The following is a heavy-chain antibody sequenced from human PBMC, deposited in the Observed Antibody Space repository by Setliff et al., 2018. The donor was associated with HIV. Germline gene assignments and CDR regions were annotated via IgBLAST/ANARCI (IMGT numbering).Heavy chain of an antibody. D-gene: IGHD5-12*01. J-gene: IGHJ6*03. CDR3: ARGATLLPGYSDRWEYFYMDV. CDR2: VNHSGST. Sequence: SETLSLTCAVYGGSFSEYSWSWIRQSPGKGLEWIGEVNHSGSTHYNPPLKSRATISVDTSQNQFSLRLNSVTAADTAVYYCARGATLLPGYSDRWEYFYMDVWGKGTTVTVSS. V-gene: IGHV4-34*01. CDR1: GGSFSEYS.